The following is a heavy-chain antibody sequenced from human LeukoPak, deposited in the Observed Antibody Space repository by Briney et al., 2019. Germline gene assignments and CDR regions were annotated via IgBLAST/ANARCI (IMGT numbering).Heavy chain of an antibody. CDR3: ARPSPKCSSTSCYIDY. CDR2: INHSGST. CDR1: GGSFSGYY. D-gene: IGHD2-2*02. J-gene: IGHJ4*02. Sequence: PSETLSLTCAVYGGSFSGYYWSWIRQPPGKGLEWIGEINHSGSTNYNPSLKSRVTISVDTSKNQFSLKLSSVTAADTAVYYCARPSPKCSSTSCYIDYWGQGTLVTVSS. V-gene: IGHV4-34*01.